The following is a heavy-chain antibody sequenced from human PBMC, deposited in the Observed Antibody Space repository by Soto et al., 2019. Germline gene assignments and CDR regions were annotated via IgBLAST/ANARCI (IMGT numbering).Heavy chain of an antibody. J-gene: IGHJ4*02. Sequence: QLVQSGPEVKKPGPSVKVSCKSVGDTFSSYAVSWVRQAPGQGLEWMGGIIPTFGTVNYAQKFQGRATITADESTRLSYMELSSLKSEDTAVYYCAREAGDYGHPYFDYWGQGTLISVSS. CDR3: AREAGDYGHPYFDY. D-gene: IGHD3-10*01. CDR1: GDTFSSYA. V-gene: IGHV1-69*01. CDR2: IIPTFGTV.